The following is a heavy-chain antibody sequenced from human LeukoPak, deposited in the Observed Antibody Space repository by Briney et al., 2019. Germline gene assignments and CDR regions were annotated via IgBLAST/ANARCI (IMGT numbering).Heavy chain of an antibody. CDR1: GYTFTSYG. Sequence: GASVKVSCKASGYTFTSYGISWVRQAPGQGLEWMGGIIPIFGTANYAQKFQGRVTITADESTSTAYMELSSLRSEDTAVYYCASELAAAGTRYLDYWGHGTLVTVSS. CDR2: IIPIFGTA. D-gene: IGHD6-13*01. V-gene: IGHV1-69*13. CDR3: ASELAAAGTRYLDY. J-gene: IGHJ4*01.